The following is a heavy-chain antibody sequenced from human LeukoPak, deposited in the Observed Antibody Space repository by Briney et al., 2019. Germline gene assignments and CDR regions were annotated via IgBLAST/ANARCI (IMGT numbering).Heavy chain of an antibody. CDR1: GGSITNTNW. Sequence: PSETLSLTCGVSGGSITNTNWWSWVRQPPGQGLEWIGEISLTGLTHYNPSLESRVTVSLDKSKNQLSLNLTSVTAADTAVYFCSRENGAFSPFRYWGQGILVTVLS. J-gene: IGHJ4*02. D-gene: IGHD2-8*01. CDR2: ISLTGLT. V-gene: IGHV4-4*02. CDR3: SRENGAFSPFRY.